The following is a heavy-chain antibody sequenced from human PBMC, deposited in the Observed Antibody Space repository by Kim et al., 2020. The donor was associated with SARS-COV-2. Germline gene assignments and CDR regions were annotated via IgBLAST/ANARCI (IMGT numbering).Heavy chain of an antibody. CDR2: MNGGGVNK. Sequence: GGSLRLSCVASGFTFDVYDMSWVRQAPGKGLEWVSVMNGGGVNKYYADSVRGRFTISRDNSKNTLYLQMNRLRAEDTALYYCAKMVIMDDYNCLDYYALDVWGQGTPVTVSS. D-gene: IGHD4-4*01. J-gene: IGHJ6*02. CDR3: AKMVIMDDYNCLDYYALDV. CDR1: GFTFDVYD. V-gene: IGHV3-23*01.